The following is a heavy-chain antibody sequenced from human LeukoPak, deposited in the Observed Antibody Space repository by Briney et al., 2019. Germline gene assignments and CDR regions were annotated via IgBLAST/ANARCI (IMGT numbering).Heavy chain of an antibody. V-gene: IGHV4-34*01. D-gene: IGHD6-6*01. Sequence: SETLSLTRAVYGGSFSGYYWSWIRQPPGKGLAWIGEINHSGSTNYNPSLKSRVTISVDTSKNQFSLKLSSVTAADTAVYYCARGLILVAARGTLDYWGQGTLVTVSS. CDR1: GGSFSGYY. J-gene: IGHJ4*02. CDR2: INHSGST. CDR3: ARGLILVAARGTLDY.